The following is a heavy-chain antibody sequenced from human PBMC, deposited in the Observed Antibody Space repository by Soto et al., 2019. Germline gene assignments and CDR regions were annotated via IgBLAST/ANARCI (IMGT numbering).Heavy chain of an antibody. CDR1: GGSFSGYY. CDR3: ARGVSRSWYENYFKNWFDP. J-gene: IGHJ5*02. D-gene: IGHD6-13*01. V-gene: IGHV4-34*01. CDR2: INHSGST. Sequence: SETLSLTCAVYGGSFSGYYWSWIRQPPGKGLEWIGEINHSGSTNYNPSLKSRVTISVDTSKNQFSLKLSSVTAADTAVYYCARGVSRSWYENYFKNWFDPWGQGTLVTVSS.